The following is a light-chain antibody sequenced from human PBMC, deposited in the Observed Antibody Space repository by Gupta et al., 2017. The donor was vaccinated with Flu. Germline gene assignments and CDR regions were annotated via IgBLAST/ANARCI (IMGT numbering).Light chain of an antibody. V-gene: IGKV1-5*03. J-gene: IGKJ1*01. Sequence: SPSTLSASVGDRVTSTCRASQSISNWLAWYQQKAGKAPKLLIYKTSRLQSGVPSRFSGSGSGTEFTLTSSSLQPDDFATYYCQQYSTYSTFGQGTKVEIK. CDR1: QSISNW. CDR2: KTS. CDR3: QQYSTYST.